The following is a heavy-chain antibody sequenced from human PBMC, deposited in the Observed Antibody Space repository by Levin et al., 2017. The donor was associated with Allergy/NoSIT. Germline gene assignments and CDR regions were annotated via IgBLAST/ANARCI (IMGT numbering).Heavy chain of an antibody. V-gene: IGHV3-53*01. D-gene: IGHD2-21*02. Sequence: GGSLRLSCAASGFTVSSNYMSWVRQAPGKGLEWVSVIYSGGSTYYADSVKGRFTISRDNSKNTLYLQMNSLRAEDTAVYYCVTMLPYCGGDCYSDYDAFDIWGRGTMVTVSS. CDR1: GFTVSSNY. CDR3: VTMLPYCGGDCYSDYDAFDI. CDR2: IYSGGST. J-gene: IGHJ3*02.